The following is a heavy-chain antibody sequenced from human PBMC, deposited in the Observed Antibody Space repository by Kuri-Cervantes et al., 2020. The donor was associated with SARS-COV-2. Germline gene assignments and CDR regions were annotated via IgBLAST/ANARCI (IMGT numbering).Heavy chain of an antibody. CDR2: INPNSGGT. CDR1: GYTFTDYY. V-gene: IGHV1-2*04. CDR3: ARGPSWGYFWGTYRGGRDTFDI. Sequence: ASVKVSCKASGYTFTDYYIHWVRQAPGQGLEWMGWINPNSGGTNSAQKFQGWVIMTRDTSISTAYMELSRLRCDDTAVYYCARGPSWGYFWGTYRGGRDTFDIWGQGTMVTVSS. J-gene: IGHJ3*02. D-gene: IGHD3-16*02.